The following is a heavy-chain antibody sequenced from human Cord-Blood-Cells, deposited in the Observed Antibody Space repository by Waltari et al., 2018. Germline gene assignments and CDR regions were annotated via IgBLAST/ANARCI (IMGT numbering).Heavy chain of an antibody. CDR2: IYYSGST. CDR1: CGSISSSSYY. V-gene: IGHV4-39*01. CDR3: ARRRSSSWYMGYYFDH. Sequence: QLQLQESGPGLVKPSETLSLTCTVSCGSISSSSYYWGWIRQPPGKGLEWIGSIYYSGSTYYSPSLKGRGTISVDTSKNQFSLKLSAVTAADTAVYYCARRRSSSWYMGYYFDHWGQGTLVTVSS. D-gene: IGHD6-13*01. J-gene: IGHJ4*02.